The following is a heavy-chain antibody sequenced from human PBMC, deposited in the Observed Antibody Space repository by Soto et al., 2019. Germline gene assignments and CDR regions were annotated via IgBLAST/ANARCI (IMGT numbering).Heavy chain of an antibody. V-gene: IGHV4-39*07. J-gene: IGHJ4*02. CDR3: ARGYGRNFDY. D-gene: IGHD5-18*01. CDR2: IYYSGST. Sequence: PSETLSLTCTVSGGSISSSSYYWGWIRQPPGKGLEWAGTIYYSGSTYYNPSLESRVIISVDTSKNQFSLKLSSVTAADTAVYYCARGYGRNFDYWGQGTLVTVSS. CDR1: GGSISSSSYY.